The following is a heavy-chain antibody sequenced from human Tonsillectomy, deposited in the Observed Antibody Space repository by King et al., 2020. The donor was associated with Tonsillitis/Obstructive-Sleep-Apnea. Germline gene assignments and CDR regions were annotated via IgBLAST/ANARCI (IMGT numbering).Heavy chain of an antibody. V-gene: IGHV1-2*02. Sequence: QLVQSGAEVKKPGASVKVSCKASAYTFSDYYIHWVRQAPGQGLEWMGWINPDSAGTNFAQTFQGRVTMTRHTSTSTAYMELSSLRSGDTAVYYCARGLGTGAYWYFDLWGRGTLVTVSS. CDR2: INPDSAGT. J-gene: IGHJ2*01. D-gene: IGHD3-16*01. CDR1: AYTFSDYY. CDR3: ARGLGTGAYWYFDL.